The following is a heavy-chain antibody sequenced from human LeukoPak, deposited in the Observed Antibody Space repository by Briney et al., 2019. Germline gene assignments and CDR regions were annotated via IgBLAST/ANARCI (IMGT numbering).Heavy chain of an antibody. CDR3: VRGQTSLDNWFDP. Sequence: QSGGSLRLSFEASGFTFSNYGMNWVRQAPGKGLEWISYIRPNDGTTHYADSVKGRFTISRDNAKNSLSLQMTSLRADDSAVYYCVRGQTSLDNWFDPWGQGTLVIVSS. CDR2: IRPNDGTT. J-gene: IGHJ5*02. CDR1: GFTFSNYG. V-gene: IGHV3-48*03.